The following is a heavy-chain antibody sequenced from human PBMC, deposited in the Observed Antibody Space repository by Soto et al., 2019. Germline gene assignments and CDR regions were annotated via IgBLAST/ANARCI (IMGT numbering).Heavy chain of an antibody. CDR2: IWYDGSNK. CDR1: GFTLRGSA. J-gene: IGHJ4*02. D-gene: IGHD5-12*01. CDR3: ARDPWLNPFDY. V-gene: IGHV3-33*08. Sequence: PGGSLRLSSAASGFTLRGSAMDWVRQAPGKGLEWVAVIWYDGSNKYYADSVKGRFTISRDNSKNTLYLQMNSLRAEDTAVYYCARDPWLNPFDYWGQGTLVTVSS.